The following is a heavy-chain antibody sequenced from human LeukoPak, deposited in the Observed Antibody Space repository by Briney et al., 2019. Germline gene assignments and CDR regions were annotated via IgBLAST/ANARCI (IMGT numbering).Heavy chain of an antibody. CDR2: INHSGST. Sequence: PSETLSLTCAVYGGSFSDYYWSWIRQPPGKGLEWIGEINHSGSTNYNPSLKSRVTISVDTSKNQFSLKLSSVTAADTAVYYCARRRYYYYGMDVWGQGTTVTVSS. J-gene: IGHJ6*02. V-gene: IGHV4-34*01. CDR3: ARRRYYYYGMDV. CDR1: GGSFSDYY.